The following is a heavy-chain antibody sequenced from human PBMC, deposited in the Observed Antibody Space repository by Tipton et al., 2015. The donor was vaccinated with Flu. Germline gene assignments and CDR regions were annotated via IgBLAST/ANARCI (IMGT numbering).Heavy chain of an antibody. CDR3: ARQQTHGGSWYFFDY. CDR1: GGSISSYY. V-gene: IGHV4-59*08. D-gene: IGHD5-24*01. CDR2: IFYSGNA. Sequence: TLSLTCTVSGGSISSYYWSWIRQPPGKGLEWIGNIFYSGNAHYSPSLKSRVTISVDTSNNHFSLKLSSVTAADTAVYYCARQQTHGGSWYFFDYWGQGSLVTVTS. J-gene: IGHJ4*02.